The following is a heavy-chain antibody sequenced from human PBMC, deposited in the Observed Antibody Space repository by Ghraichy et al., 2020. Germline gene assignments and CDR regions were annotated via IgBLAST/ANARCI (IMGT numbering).Heavy chain of an antibody. CDR2: MNPNSGNT. CDR1: GYTFTSYD. J-gene: IGHJ6*02. V-gene: IGHV1-8*01. CDR3: ARGGGYESLLSSSVYYGMDV. D-gene: IGHD5-12*01. Sequence: ASVKVSCKASGYTFTSYDINWVRQATGQGLEWMGWMNPNSGNTGYAQKFQGRVTMTRNTSISTAYMELSSLRSEDTAVYYFARGGGYESLLSSSVYYGMDVWGQGTTVTVAS.